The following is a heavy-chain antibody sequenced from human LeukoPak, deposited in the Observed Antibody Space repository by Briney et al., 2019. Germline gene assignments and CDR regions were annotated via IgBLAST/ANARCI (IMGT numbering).Heavy chain of an antibody. V-gene: IGHV3-11*01. CDR2: ISSSGSTI. CDR3: AGDIGISSRHYYGSGSYLFDY. CDR1: GGSISSYY. D-gene: IGHD3-10*01. J-gene: IGHJ4*02. Sequence: LSLTCTASGGSISSYYWSWIRQAPGKGLEWVSYISSSGSTIYYADSVKGRFTISRDNAKNSLYLQMNSLRAEDTAVYYCAGDIGISSRHYYGSGSYLFDYWGQGTLVTVSS.